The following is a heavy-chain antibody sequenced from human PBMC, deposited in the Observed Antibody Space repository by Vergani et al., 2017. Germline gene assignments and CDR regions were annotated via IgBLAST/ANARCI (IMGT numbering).Heavy chain of an antibody. CDR2: MDYSGST. CDR1: GDSVISTDYH. D-gene: IGHD2-15*01. V-gene: IGHV4-39*01. J-gene: IGHJ4*02. Sequence: QVQLQESGPGLVKPSETLSRTCTVSGDSVISTDYHWGWIRQPPGKGLEWIGSMDYSGSTSYNPSLESRISISFETPKNQFSLRLTSVTAADTAVYYCASKRGACRAAYCHSYDFWGPGTLVGVSS. CDR3: ASKRGACRAAYCHSYDF.